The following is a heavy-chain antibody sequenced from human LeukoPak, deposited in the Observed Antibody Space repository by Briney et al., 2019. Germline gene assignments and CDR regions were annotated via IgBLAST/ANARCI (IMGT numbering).Heavy chain of an antibody. CDR3: ARDSSEFRSLLFH. Sequence: SVKVSCKASGGTFSRHTISWVRQSPGQGLEWMGGITPMFDTSNYAQKFRGRVTITADESTSTAYVELSSLRSEDTAVYYCARDSSEFRSLLFHWGQGTLVTVSS. CDR1: GGTFSRHT. J-gene: IGHJ1*01. V-gene: IGHV1-69*13. D-gene: IGHD1-14*01. CDR2: ITPMFDTS.